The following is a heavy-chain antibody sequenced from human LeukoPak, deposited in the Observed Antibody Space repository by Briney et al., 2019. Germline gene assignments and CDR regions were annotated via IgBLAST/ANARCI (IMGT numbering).Heavy chain of an antibody. Sequence: ASVKVSCKASGYTFTGYYMHWVRQAPGQGLERMGWINPNSGGTNYAQKFQGRVTMTRDTSISTAYMELSRLRSDDTAVYYCAVGATKEPSFDYWGQGTLVTVSS. D-gene: IGHD1-26*01. CDR2: INPNSGGT. V-gene: IGHV1-2*02. J-gene: IGHJ4*02. CDR3: AVGATKEPSFDY. CDR1: GYTFTGYY.